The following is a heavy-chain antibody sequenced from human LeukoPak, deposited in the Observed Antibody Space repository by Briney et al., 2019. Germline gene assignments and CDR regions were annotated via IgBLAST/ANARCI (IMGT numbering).Heavy chain of an antibody. Sequence: SETLSLTCTVSGGSISSYYWSWIRQPPGKGLEWIGYIYYSGSTNYNPSLKSRVTISVDTSKNQFSLKLSSVTAADTAVYYCARLYYDFWSGYDYYFDYWGQGTLVTVSS. CDR2: IYYSGST. CDR1: GGSISSYY. CDR3: ARLYYDFWSGYDYYFDY. V-gene: IGHV4-59*01. D-gene: IGHD3-3*01. J-gene: IGHJ4*02.